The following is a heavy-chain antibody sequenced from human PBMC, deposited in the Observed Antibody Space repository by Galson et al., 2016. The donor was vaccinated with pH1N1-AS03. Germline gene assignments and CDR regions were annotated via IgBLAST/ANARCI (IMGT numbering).Heavy chain of an antibody. D-gene: IGHD6-13*01. CDR3: VKGAGRYSRSWYFDY. V-gene: IGHV3-9*01. Sequence: SLRLSCAASGFTFDDYTMHWVRQVPGKGLEWLSSVTWNSDKMVYADSVKVRFTTSRDSAKNTLYPQMNSLRPEDTALYYCVKGAGRYSRSWYFDYWGQGTLVTVSS. CDR2: VTWNSDKM. J-gene: IGHJ4*02. CDR1: GFTFDDYT.